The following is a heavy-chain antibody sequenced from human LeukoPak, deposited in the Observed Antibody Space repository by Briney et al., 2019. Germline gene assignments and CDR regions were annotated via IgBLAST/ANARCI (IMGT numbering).Heavy chain of an antibody. Sequence: GGSHRLSCAASGFTFSNAWMSWVRQAPGKGLEWVGRIKSKTDGGTTDYAAPVKGRFTISRDDSKNTLYLQMNSLKTEDTAVYYCTTDYYGSGSYRGYYYGMDVWGQGTTVTVSS. D-gene: IGHD3-10*01. CDR3: TTDYYGSGSYRGYYYGMDV. CDR2: IKSKTDGGTT. V-gene: IGHV3-15*01. J-gene: IGHJ6*02. CDR1: GFTFSNAW.